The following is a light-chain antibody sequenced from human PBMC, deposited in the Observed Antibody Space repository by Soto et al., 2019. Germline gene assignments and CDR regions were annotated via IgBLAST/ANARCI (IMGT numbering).Light chain of an antibody. CDR2: DAS. V-gene: IGKV1D-13*01. CDR1: QGISSA. Sequence: AIQLTQSPSSLSAYVGDSVSITCRASQGISSALAWYQQKPGRAPKLLIYDASSLEGGVPSRFSGSRSGTDFILTVSSLQPEDFATYYCQQFDDYPFTFGPGTKVDIK. J-gene: IGKJ3*01. CDR3: QQFDDYPFT.